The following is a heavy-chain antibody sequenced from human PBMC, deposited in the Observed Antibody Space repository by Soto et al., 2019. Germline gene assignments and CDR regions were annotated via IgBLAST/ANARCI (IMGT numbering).Heavy chain of an antibody. Sequence: GGSLRLACAVSGFSFSDYYMSWIRPAHGEGLEWVSYISSSGSTIYYADSVKGRFTISRDNAKNSLYLQMNSLRAEDTAVYYCARDRTSYAFDIWGQGTMVTVSS. CDR2: ISSSGSTI. V-gene: IGHV3-11*01. J-gene: IGHJ3*02. CDR3: ARDRTSYAFDI. CDR1: GFSFSDYY. D-gene: IGHD4-17*01.